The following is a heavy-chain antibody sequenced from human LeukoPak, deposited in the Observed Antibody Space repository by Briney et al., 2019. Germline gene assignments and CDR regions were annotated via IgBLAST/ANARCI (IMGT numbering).Heavy chain of an antibody. V-gene: IGHV1-69*04. J-gene: IGHJ4*02. Sequence: GASVKVSCKASGGTFSSYAISWVRQAPGQGLEWMGRIIPIFGIANYAQKFQGRVTMTTDTSTSTAYMDLRSLRSDDTAVYYCAKTKQWLATIFDYWGQGTLVTVSS. D-gene: IGHD6-19*01. CDR2: IIPIFGIA. CDR1: GGTFSSYA. CDR3: AKTKQWLATIFDY.